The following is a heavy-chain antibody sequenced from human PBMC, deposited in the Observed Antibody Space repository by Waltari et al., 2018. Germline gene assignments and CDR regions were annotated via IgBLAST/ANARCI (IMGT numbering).Heavy chain of an antibody. CDR2: IYPGDSDT. Sequence: VQLVQSGAEVKKPGESMTISCKSSGDSFTSYWIGWVRQMPGKGLEWMGIIYPGDSDTRYSPSFQGQVTISADKSISTAYLQWSSLKASDTAMYYCASSAQRYYYYMDVWGKGTTVTVSS. D-gene: IGHD6-19*01. CDR1: GDSFTSYW. J-gene: IGHJ6*03. CDR3: ASSAQRYYYYMDV. V-gene: IGHV5-51*01.